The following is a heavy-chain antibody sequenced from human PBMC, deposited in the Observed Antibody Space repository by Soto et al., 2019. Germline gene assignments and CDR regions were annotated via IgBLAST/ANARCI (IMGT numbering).Heavy chain of an antibody. J-gene: IGHJ6*02. CDR1: GYSFTDYH. Sequence: GASVKVSCKASGYSFTDYHIHWVRQAPGQGLEWLGRINPKSGGTSTAQKFQGWVTMTTDTSISTASMELTRLTSDNTAIYYCARGDSTDCSNGVCSFFYNHDMDVWGQGTTVTVSS. CDR3: ARGDSTDCSNGVCSFFYNHDMDV. V-gene: IGHV1-2*04. D-gene: IGHD2-8*01. CDR2: INPKSGGT.